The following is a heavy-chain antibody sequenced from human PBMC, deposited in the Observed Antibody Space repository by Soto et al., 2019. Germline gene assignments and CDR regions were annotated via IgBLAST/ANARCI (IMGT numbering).Heavy chain of an antibody. Sequence: ASVKVSCKASGYTFTSYGISWVRQAPGQGLEWMGWISAYNGNTNYAQKLQGRVTMTTDTSTSTAYMELRSLRSDDTAVYYCARVDEYSSSVRYPAQWGQGTLVTVSS. CDR1: GYTFTSYG. D-gene: IGHD6-6*01. J-gene: IGHJ4*02. CDR2: ISAYNGNT. V-gene: IGHV1-18*01. CDR3: ARVDEYSSSVRYPAQ.